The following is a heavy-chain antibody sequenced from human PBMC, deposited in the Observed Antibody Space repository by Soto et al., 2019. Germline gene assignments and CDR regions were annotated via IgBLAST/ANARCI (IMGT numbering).Heavy chain of an antibody. CDR1: GYTFTSYA. V-gene: IGHV1-3*01. D-gene: IGHD3-3*01. J-gene: IGHJ3*02. Sequence: ASVKVSCKASGYTFTSYAMHWVRQAPGQSLEWMGWINAGNGNTKYSQKFQGRVTITRDTSASTAYMELSSLRSEDTAVYYCARDRNSITIFGVAYDAFDIWGQGTMVTVSS. CDR2: INAGNGNT. CDR3: ARDRNSITIFGVAYDAFDI.